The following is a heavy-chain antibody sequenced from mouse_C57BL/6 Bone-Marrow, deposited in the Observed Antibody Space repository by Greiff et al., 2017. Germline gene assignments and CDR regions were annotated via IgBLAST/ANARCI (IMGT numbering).Heavy chain of an antibody. J-gene: IGHJ2*01. CDR1: GFNIKDYY. CDR2: IDPEDGET. D-gene: IGHD1-1*01. Sequence: EVQLQQSGAELVKPGASVKLSCTASGFNIKDYYIHWVKQRTEKGLEWIGRIDPEDGETKYAPKFQDKATITAETSSNTAYLQLSSLTSEDTSVYYCTRSLIYYGTNYWGQGTTLTVSS. CDR3: TRSLIYYGTNY. V-gene: IGHV14-2*01.